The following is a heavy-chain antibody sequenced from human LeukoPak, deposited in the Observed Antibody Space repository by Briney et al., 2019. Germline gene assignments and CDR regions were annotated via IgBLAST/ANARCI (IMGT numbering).Heavy chain of an antibody. D-gene: IGHD3-9*01. CDR3: ARAITYYDILTGYPIGDYYMDV. CDR2: MNPNSGNT. Sequence: ASVKVSCKGSGYTFTSYDINWVRQATGQGLEWMGWMNPNSGNTGYAQKFQSRVTMTRNTSISTAYMELSSLRSEDTAVYYCARAITYYDILTGYPIGDYYMDVWGKGTTVTVSS. CDR1: GYTFTSYD. J-gene: IGHJ6*03. V-gene: IGHV1-8*01.